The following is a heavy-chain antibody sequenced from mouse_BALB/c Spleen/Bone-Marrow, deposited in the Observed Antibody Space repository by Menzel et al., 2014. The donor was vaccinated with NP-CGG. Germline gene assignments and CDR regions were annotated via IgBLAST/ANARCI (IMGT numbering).Heavy chain of an antibody. J-gene: IGHJ2*01. CDR2: IYYSGST. V-gene: IGHV3-1*02. D-gene: IGHD2-1*01. CDR3: ARDGNYAYFDY. Sequence: LQFPGNKLEWMGYIYYSGSTNYNPSLKGRISITRDTSKNQFFLQLNSVTTEDTATYYCARDGNYAYFDYWGQGTTLTVSS.